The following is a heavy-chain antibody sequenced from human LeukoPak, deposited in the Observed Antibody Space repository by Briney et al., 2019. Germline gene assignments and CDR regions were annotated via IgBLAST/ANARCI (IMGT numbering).Heavy chain of an antibody. CDR3: ARGHYGLDV. CDR2: ISTDGSSI. CDR1: GFTLSDYY. V-gene: IGHV3-11*01. J-gene: IGHJ6*02. Sequence: TGGSLRLSCAASGFTLSDYYMTWIRQAPGKGLQWVSYISTDGSSIYYADSVKGRFTISRDNAKNSLYLQTNSLRAEDTAVYYCARGHYGLDVWGPGTTVTVSS.